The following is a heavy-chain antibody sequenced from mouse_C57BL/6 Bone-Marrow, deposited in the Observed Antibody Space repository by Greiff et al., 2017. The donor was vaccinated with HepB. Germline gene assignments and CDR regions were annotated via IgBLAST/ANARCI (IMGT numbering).Heavy chain of an antibody. Sequence: EVQLQQSGPELVKPGASVKMSCKASGYTFTDYNMHWVKQSHGKSLEWIGYINPNNGGTSYNQKFKGKATLTVNKSSSTAYMELRSLTSGESAVYYCARREYCGSSYWYFDVWGTGTTVTVSS. J-gene: IGHJ1*03. CDR2: INPNNGGT. CDR3: ARREYCGSSYWYFDV. D-gene: IGHD1-1*01. CDR1: GYTFTDYN. V-gene: IGHV1-22*01.